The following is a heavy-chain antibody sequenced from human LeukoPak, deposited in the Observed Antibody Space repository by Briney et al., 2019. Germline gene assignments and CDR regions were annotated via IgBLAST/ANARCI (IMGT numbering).Heavy chain of an antibody. CDR1: GFTVSSNY. CDR3: AREESGYDAFDI. Sequence: PGGSLRLSCVASGFTVSSNYMNWVRQAPGKGLEWLSIFYSGGTTFYADSVQGRFTVSRDNSRNTLYLQMNSLRAEDTAVYYCAREESGYDAFDIWGQGTMVTVSS. D-gene: IGHD3-22*01. V-gene: IGHV3-53*01. J-gene: IGHJ3*02. CDR2: FYSGGTT.